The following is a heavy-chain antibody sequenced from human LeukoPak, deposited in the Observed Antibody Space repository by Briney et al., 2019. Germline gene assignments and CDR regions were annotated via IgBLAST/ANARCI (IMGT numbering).Heavy chain of an antibody. CDR1: GFTFSSYS. V-gene: IGHV3-21*01. CDR3: AREGVDCSSTSCYTGNWFDP. Sequence: GSLRLSCAASGFTFSSYSMNWVRQAPGKGLEWVSSISSSSSYIYYADSVKGRFTISRDNAKNSLYLQMNSLRAEDTAVYYCAREGVDCSSTSCYTGNWFDPWGQGTLVTVSS. CDR2: ISSSSSYI. D-gene: IGHD2-2*02. J-gene: IGHJ5*02.